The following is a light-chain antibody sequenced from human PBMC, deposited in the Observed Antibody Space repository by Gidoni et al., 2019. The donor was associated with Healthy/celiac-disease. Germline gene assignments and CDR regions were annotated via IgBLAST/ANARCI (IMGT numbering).Light chain of an antibody. CDR1: QSVSSN. CDR2: VAS. V-gene: IGKV3-15*01. J-gene: IGKJ1*01. Sequence: EIVMTQSPATLSVSPGERATLSCRASQSVSSNLPWYQQKPGQAPRLLIYVASTRATGIPARFSGSGSGTEFTLTISSLQSEDFAVYYCQQYNNWLWTFXXXTKVEIK. CDR3: QQYNNWLWT.